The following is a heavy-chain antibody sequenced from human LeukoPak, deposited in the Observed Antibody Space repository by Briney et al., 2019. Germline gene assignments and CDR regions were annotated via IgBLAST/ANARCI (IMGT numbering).Heavy chain of an antibody. J-gene: IGHJ5*02. CDR1: GYTFTSYG. D-gene: IGHD2-2*01. CDR2: ISAYNGNT. CDR3: ARSGCSSTSCYGWFDP. Sequence: ASVTVSCKSSGYTFTSYGISWVRQPPGQGLEWVGWISAYNGNTNYAQKLQGRVTMTTDTSTSTAYMELRSLRADDTAVYYCARSGCSSTSCYGWFDPWGQGTLVTVSS. V-gene: IGHV1-18*01.